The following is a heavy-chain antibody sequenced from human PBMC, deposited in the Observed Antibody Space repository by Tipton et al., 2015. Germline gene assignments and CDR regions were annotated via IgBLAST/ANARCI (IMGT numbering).Heavy chain of an antibody. CDR2: ISGTGGST. CDR1: GFTFSSYA. Sequence: SLRLSCAASGFTFSSYAMSWVRQAPGKGLEWVSTISGTGGSTHYADSVKGRFTISRDNAKDSLYLQMSSLRDDDTAVYYCARDRGSGTYYRYWGQGTLVTVSS. J-gene: IGHJ4*02. D-gene: IGHD3-10*01. V-gene: IGHV3-23*01. CDR3: ARDRGSGTYYRY.